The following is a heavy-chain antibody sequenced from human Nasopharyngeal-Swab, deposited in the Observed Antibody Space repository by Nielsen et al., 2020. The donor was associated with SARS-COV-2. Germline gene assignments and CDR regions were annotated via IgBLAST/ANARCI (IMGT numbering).Heavy chain of an antibody. CDR1: GFTFDDYA. CDR3: ARDYCSSTSCYDY. Sequence: GGSLRLSCAASGFTFDDYAMHWVRQAPGKGLEWVSGISWNSGSIAYADSVKGRFTISRDNAKNSLYLQMNSLRAEDTAVYYCARDYCSSTSCYDYWGQGTLVTVSS. V-gene: IGHV3-9*01. J-gene: IGHJ4*02. CDR2: ISWNSGSI. D-gene: IGHD2-2*01.